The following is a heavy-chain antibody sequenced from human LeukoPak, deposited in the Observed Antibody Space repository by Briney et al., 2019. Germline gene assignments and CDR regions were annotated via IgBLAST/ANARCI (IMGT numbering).Heavy chain of an antibody. CDR1: GFTFSSYW. J-gene: IGHJ4*02. D-gene: IGHD3-16*01. CDR2: IKQDGIEK. CDR3: VRGGGDY. Sequence: GGSLRLSCAASGFTFSSYWMSWVRQAPGKGLEWVANIKQDGIEKDYVDSVKGRFTISRDNAKNSPFLQMNSLSAGDTVMFCCVRGGGDYWGQGILVTVSS. V-gene: IGHV3-7*04.